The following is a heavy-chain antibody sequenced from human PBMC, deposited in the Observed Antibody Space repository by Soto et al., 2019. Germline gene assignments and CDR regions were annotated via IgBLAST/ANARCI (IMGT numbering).Heavy chain of an antibody. CDR2: MNPNSGNT. CDR1: GYTFTSYD. Sequence: QVQLVQSGAEVKKPGASVKVSCKASGYTFTSYDINWVRQATGQGLEWMGWMNPNSGNTGYAQKFQGRVTMTRNTSISTAYMELSSLRSEDTAVYYCARPGYCTNGVCYTAYYYYGMDVWGQGTTVTVSS. CDR3: ARPGYCTNGVCYTAYYYYGMDV. D-gene: IGHD2-8*01. V-gene: IGHV1-8*01. J-gene: IGHJ6*02.